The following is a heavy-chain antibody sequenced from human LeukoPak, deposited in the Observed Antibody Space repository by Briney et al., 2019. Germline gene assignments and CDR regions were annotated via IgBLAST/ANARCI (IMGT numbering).Heavy chain of an antibody. CDR2: INPNSGAT. J-gene: IGHJ4*02. D-gene: IGHD6-6*01. CDR3: ARYRIAARPTLDY. Sequence: ASVKVSCKASGYTFTGYYMHWVRQAPGQGLEWMGWINPNSGATNYAQKLQGRVTMTTDTSTSTAYMELRSLRSDDTAVYYCARYRIAARPTLDYWGQGTLVTVSS. V-gene: IGHV1-2*02. CDR1: GYTFTGYY.